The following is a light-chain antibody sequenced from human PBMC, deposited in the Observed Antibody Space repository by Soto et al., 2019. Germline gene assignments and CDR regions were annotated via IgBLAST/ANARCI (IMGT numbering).Light chain of an antibody. CDR3: QQYYNSST. CDR2: DAS. CDR1: QTISSW. V-gene: IGKV1-5*01. J-gene: IGKJ1*01. Sequence: DIQMTQSPSTLPASVGDRVTITCRASQTISSWLAWYQQKPGKAPDLLIYDASRLAGGVPSRFSGSESGTEFTLNSGSLEHDDFATYFCQQYYNSSTFGQGTKVEVK.